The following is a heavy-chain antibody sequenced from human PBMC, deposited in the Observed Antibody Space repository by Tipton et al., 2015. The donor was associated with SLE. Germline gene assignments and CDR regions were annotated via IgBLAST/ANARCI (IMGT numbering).Heavy chain of an antibody. CDR2: INHSRST. CDR1: GYSISSGYY. Sequence: TLSLTCTVSGYSISSGYYWSWIRQPPGKGLEWIGEINHSRSTNYNPSLKSRVTISVDTSKNQFSLKLSSVTAADTAVYYCAREGEDIVVVPAAPWAFDIWGQGTMVTVSS. D-gene: IGHD2-2*01. V-gene: IGHV4-38-2*02. J-gene: IGHJ3*02. CDR3: AREGEDIVVVPAAPWAFDI.